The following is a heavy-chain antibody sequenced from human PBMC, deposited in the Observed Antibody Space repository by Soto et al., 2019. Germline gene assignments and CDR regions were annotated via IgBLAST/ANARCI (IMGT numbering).Heavy chain of an antibody. D-gene: IGHD2-15*01. CDR3: ARVRVYCGGGSCYQPGGRWFDP. Sequence: ASVKVSCKASGYTFTSYAMHWVRQAPGQRLEWMGWINAGNGNTKYSQKFQGRVTITRDTSASTAYMELSSLRSEDTAVYYCARVRVYCGGGSCYQPGGRWFDPWGQGTLVTVSS. V-gene: IGHV1-3*01. CDR2: INAGNGNT. J-gene: IGHJ5*02. CDR1: GYTFTSYA.